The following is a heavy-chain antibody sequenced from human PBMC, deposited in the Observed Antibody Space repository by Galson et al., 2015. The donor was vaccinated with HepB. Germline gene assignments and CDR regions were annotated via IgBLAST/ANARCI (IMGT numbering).Heavy chain of an antibody. CDR2: FDPEDGET. Sequence: SVKVSCKVSGYTLTELSMHWVRQAPGKGLEWMGGFDPEDGETIYAQKFQGRVTMTEDTSTDTAYMELSSLRSEDTAVYYCATSYSQNPNPPPTDYYYYMDVWGKGTTVTVSS. D-gene: IGHD5-18*01. V-gene: IGHV1-24*01. CDR3: ATSYSQNPNPPPTDYYYYMDV. J-gene: IGHJ6*03. CDR1: GYTLTELS.